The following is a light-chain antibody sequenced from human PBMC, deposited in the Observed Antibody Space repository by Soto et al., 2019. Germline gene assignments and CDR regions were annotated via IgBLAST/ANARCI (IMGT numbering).Light chain of an antibody. CDR3: SSYTDSTTLEGV. V-gene: IGLV2-14*01. CDR1: SSDVGGYNY. J-gene: IGLJ1*01. CDR2: QVS. Sequence: QSVLTQPASVSGSPGQSITISCTGTSSDVGGYNYVSWYQKHPGKAPKLMIFQVSNRPSGVSNRFSGSKSGSTASLTISGLQAEDEADYYCSSYTDSTTLEGVFGTGTQLTVL.